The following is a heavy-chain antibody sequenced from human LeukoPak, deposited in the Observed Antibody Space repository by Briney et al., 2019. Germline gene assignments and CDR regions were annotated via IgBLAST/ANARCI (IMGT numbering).Heavy chain of an antibody. D-gene: IGHD3-10*01. CDR1: GFTFRSYN. CDR2: ISNSGTTI. J-gene: IGHJ4*02. Sequence: PGGSLRLSCADSGFTFRSYNMHWVRQAPGKGLEWVSYISNSGTTIYYAGSVKGRFTISRDNAKKSLYLQMNSLRAEDTAVYYCAKGGGYGSGTYSENWGQGILVTVSS. CDR3: AKGGGYGSGTYSEN. V-gene: IGHV3-48*04.